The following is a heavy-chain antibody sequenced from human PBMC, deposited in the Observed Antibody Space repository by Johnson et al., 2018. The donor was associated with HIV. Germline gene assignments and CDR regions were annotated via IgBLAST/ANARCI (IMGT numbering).Heavy chain of an antibody. V-gene: IGHV3-30*02. CDR1: GFTFSSYG. Sequence: QVQLVESRGVLVQPGGSLRLSCAASGFTFSSYGMHWVRQAPCKGLEWVAFIRSDGSNKSYADSVKRRFTISRDNAKNSLSLQMNSLRAEDKAVYYCATSGDKYSSNWGDAFDIWGQGTMVTVSS. CDR2: IRSDGSNK. CDR3: ATSGDKYSSNWGDAFDI. J-gene: IGHJ3*02. D-gene: IGHD6-13*01.